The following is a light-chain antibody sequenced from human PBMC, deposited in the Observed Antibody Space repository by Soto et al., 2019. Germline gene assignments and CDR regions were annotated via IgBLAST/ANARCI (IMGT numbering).Light chain of an antibody. CDR2: AAS. CDR3: QQSYSNPIT. Sequence: DIQMTQSPSSLSASVGDRVTITCRASQAINTYLNWYQQKPGKAPKLLIYAASSFPSGVPSRFSGSGSGTDFTLTISSLQPEDFATYYCQQSYSNPITFGQGTRLEIK. J-gene: IGKJ5*01. CDR1: QAINTY. V-gene: IGKV1-39*01.